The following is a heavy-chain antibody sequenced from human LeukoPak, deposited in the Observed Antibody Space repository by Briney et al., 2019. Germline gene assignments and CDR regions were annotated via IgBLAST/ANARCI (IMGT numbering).Heavy chain of an antibody. V-gene: IGHV4-59*01. CDR1: GGSITSYY. Sequence: SETLCLTCTVSGGSITSYYWSWIRQPPGKVLEGIGYIYYSGSTNYNPSLKSRVTISVDTSKNQFSLKLSSVTAADTAVYYCASAGYSSWGGWFDPWGQGTLVTVSS. D-gene: IGHD6-13*01. J-gene: IGHJ5*02. CDR3: ASAGYSSWGGWFDP. CDR2: IYYSGST.